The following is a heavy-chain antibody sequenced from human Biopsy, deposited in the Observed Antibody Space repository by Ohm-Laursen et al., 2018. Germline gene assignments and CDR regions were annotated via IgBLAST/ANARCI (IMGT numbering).Heavy chain of an antibody. Sequence: GSLRLSCAASGFTFDTYSMNWVRQAPGKGLEWVSSISSSSSHVYYAESLRGRFTTSRDNAKNSLSLQMNSLRAEDTAIYHCARVRCSGGGCYQRHDAFEIWGQGTMVAVSS. V-gene: IGHV3-21*01. J-gene: IGHJ3*02. CDR3: ARVRCSGGGCYQRHDAFEI. CDR1: GFTFDTYS. D-gene: IGHD2-15*01. CDR2: ISSSSSHV.